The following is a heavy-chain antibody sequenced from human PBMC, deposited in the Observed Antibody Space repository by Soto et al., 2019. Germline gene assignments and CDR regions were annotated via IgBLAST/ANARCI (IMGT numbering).Heavy chain of an antibody. D-gene: IGHD2-2*01. CDR2: IYQSGRT. CDR3: VRDSTAFLFDY. J-gene: IGHJ4*02. V-gene: IGHV4-61*01. Sequence: KPSETLSLTCTVSGGSVRSGIFYWSWIRQPPGKGLEWIGYIYQSGRTSYNPSLTGRVSMSIDTSKNQFSLNVSSVTAADTAVYYCVRDSTAFLFDYWGQGAKVTVSS. CDR1: GGSVRSGIFY.